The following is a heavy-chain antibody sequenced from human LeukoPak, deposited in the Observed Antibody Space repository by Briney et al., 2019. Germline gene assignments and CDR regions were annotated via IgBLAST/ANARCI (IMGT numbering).Heavy chain of an antibody. J-gene: IGHJ4*02. Sequence: PGGSLRLSCAASGFTFSSYAMHWVRQAPGKGLEWVAVISYDGSNKYYADSVKGRFTISRDNSKNTLYLQMNSLRAEDTAVYYCARGARGYYDSSGPSDYWGQGTLVTVSS. CDR2: ISYDGSNK. D-gene: IGHD3-22*01. V-gene: IGHV3-30-3*01. CDR3: ARGARGYYDSSGPSDY. CDR1: GFTFSSYA.